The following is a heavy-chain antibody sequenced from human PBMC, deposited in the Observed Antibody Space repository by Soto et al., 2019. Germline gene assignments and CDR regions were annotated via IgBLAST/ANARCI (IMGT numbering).Heavy chain of an antibody. Sequence: GGSLRLSCAALGFMFSDYAMTWARQAPGKELEWVSGLLRPGRSTYYADSVKGRFTISGDTSANTVYLQMDSLRAEDTAVYYCAKDAIANDGIWLMDSWGQGTVVTVSS. D-gene: IGHD3-16*01. J-gene: IGHJ5*02. V-gene: IGHV3-23*01. CDR3: AKDAIANDGIWLMDS. CDR1: GFMFSDYA. CDR2: LLRPGRST.